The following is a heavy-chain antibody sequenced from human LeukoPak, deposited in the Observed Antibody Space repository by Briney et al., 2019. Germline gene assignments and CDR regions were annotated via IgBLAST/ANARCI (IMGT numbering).Heavy chain of an antibody. Sequence: SVKVSCKASGGTFSNYAIGWVRQAPGQGLEWMGRMIPVAGVTNNAQKFQGRVTITADTSTSTAYMELSSLRSEDTAVYYCARGGTSGSGSYYYYYGMDVWGQGTTVTVSS. V-gene: IGHV1-69*04. CDR2: MIPVAGVT. CDR1: GGTFSNYA. D-gene: IGHD3-10*01. J-gene: IGHJ6*02. CDR3: ARGGTSGSGSYYYYYGMDV.